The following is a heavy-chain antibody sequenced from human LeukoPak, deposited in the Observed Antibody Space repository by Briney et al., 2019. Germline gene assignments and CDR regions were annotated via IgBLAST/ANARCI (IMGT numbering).Heavy chain of an antibody. CDR3: ARYDSGAFDI. CDR1: GGTFSSYA. J-gene: IGHJ3*02. Sequence: SVKVFCKASGGTFSSYAISWVRQAPGQGLEWMGGIIPIFGTANYAQKFQGRVTITADESTSTAYMELSCLRSEDTAVYYCARYDSGAFDIWGQGTMVTVSS. D-gene: IGHD3-3*01. V-gene: IGHV1-69*01. CDR2: IIPIFGTA.